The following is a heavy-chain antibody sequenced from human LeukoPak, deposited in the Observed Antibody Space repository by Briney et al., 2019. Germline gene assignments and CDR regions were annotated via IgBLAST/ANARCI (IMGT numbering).Heavy chain of an antibody. J-gene: IGHJ4*02. D-gene: IGHD3-9*01. Sequence: GASVTVSCKASGYTFTIYGISWVRQAPGQGLEWMGWISAYNGNTNYAQKLQGRVTMTTDTSTSTAYMELRSLRSDDTAVYYCARWYYDILTGYYNIVQFDYWGQGTLVTVSS. V-gene: IGHV1-18*01. CDR3: ARWYYDILTGYYNIVQFDY. CDR1: GYTFTIYG. CDR2: ISAYNGNT.